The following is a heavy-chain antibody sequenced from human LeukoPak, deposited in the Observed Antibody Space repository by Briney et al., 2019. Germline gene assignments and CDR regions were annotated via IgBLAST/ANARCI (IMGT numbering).Heavy chain of an antibody. J-gene: IGHJ4*02. V-gene: IGHV4-61*02. Sequence: SETLSLTCTVSGGSISSGSYYWSWIRQPAGKGLEWIGRIYTSGSTNYNPSLKSRVTISVDKSKNQFSLKLSSVTAADTAVYYCARDTYDSSGYFLRRYYFDYWGQGTLVTVSS. CDR1: GGSISSGSYY. CDR2: IYTSGST. D-gene: IGHD3-22*01. CDR3: ARDTYDSSGYFLRRYYFDY.